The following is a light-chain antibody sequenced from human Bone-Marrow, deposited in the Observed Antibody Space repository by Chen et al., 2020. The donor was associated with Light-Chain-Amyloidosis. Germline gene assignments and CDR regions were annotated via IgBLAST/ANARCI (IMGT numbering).Light chain of an antibody. CDR2: RDT. Sequence: SNELPQPPPCSVSPGQTPRITCSGDDLPTKYAYWYQQKPGQAPVLVIHRDTERPSGISERFSGSSSGTTATLTISGVQAEDEADYHCQSADSSGTYEVIFGGGTKLTVL. V-gene: IGLV3-25*03. CDR1: DLPTKY. J-gene: IGLJ2*01. CDR3: QSADSSGTYEVI.